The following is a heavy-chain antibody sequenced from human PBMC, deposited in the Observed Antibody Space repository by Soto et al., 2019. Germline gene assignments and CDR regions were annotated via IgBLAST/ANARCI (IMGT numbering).Heavy chain of an antibody. V-gene: IGHV1-69*06. Sequence: GASVKVSCKASGGTFSSYAISWVRQAPGQGLEWMGGIIPIFGTANYAQKFQGRVTITADKSTSTAYMELSSLRSEDTAVYYCASFAVAEPYYFDYWGQGTMVTVSS. D-gene: IGHD6-19*01. CDR2: IIPIFGTA. CDR3: ASFAVAEPYYFDY. J-gene: IGHJ4*02. CDR1: GGTFSSYA.